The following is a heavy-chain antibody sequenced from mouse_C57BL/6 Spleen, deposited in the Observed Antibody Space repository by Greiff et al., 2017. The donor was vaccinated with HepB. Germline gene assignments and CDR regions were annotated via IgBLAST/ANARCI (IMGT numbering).Heavy chain of an antibody. V-gene: IGHV1-64*01. D-gene: IGHD4-1*01. Sequence: VQLQQPGAELVKPGASVKLSCKASGYTFTSYWMHWVKQRPGQGLEWIGMIHPNSGSTNYNEKFKSKATLTVDKSSSTAYMQLSSLTSEDSAVYYCARWKTGTSLFAYWGQGTLVTVSA. J-gene: IGHJ3*01. CDR2: IHPNSGST. CDR1: GYTFTSYW. CDR3: ARWKTGTSLFAY.